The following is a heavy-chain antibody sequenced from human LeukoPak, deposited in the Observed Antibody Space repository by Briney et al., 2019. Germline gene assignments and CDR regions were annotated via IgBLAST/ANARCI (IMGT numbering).Heavy chain of an antibody. Sequence: SESLSLTCAVYGGSFSGYYWSWIRQPPRKGLEWIGEINHSGSTNYNPSLKSRVTISVDTSKNQFSLKLSSVTAADTAVYYCARGRQGDCFDYWGRGTLVTVSS. J-gene: IGHJ4*02. CDR1: GGSFSGYY. V-gene: IGHV4-34*01. CDR2: INHSGST. CDR3: ARGRQGDCFDY.